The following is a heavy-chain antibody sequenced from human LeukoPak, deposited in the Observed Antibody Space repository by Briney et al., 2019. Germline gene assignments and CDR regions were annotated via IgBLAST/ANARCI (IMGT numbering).Heavy chain of an antibody. V-gene: IGHV4-38-2*02. CDR2: IYHSGST. D-gene: IGHD3-16*01. CDR1: GYSISSGYY. J-gene: IGHJ4*02. CDR3: ARVGLGDPFFFDY. Sequence: SETLSLTCTASGYSISSGYYWGWIRQPPGKGLEWIGSIYHSGSTYYNPSLKSRVTISVDTSKNQFSLKLSSVTAADTAVYYCARVGLGDPFFFDYWGQGTQVTVSS.